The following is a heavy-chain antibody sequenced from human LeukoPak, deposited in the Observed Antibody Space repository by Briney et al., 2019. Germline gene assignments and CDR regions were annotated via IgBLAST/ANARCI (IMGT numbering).Heavy chain of an antibody. CDR1: GFTFSSYA. Sequence: GGSLRLSCAASGFTFSSYAMSWVRQAPGKGLEWVSAISGSGDSTFYADSVKGRFTISRDNSKNTLYLQMNSLRAEDTAVYYCSYSGSTRDYWGQGTLVTVSS. CDR2: ISGSGDST. V-gene: IGHV3-23*01. J-gene: IGHJ4*02. CDR3: SYSGSTRDY. D-gene: IGHD1-26*01.